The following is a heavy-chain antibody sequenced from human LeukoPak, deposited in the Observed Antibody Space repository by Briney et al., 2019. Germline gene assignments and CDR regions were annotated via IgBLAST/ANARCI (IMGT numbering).Heavy chain of an antibody. D-gene: IGHD3-22*01. CDR1: GFTFSNYG. CDR2: ISGSGDST. Sequence: GGSLRLSCAASGFTFSNYGMSWVRQAPGKGLEWVSSISGSGDSTYYADSVKGRFTISRDNSKNTLYLQMNSLRAEDTAVYYCAADSGYYSSFDYWGQGTLVTVSS. CDR3: AADSGYYSSFDY. V-gene: IGHV3-23*01. J-gene: IGHJ4*02.